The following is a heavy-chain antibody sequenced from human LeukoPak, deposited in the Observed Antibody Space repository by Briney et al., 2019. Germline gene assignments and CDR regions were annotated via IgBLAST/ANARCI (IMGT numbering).Heavy chain of an antibody. Sequence: SETLSLTCLVSGDSMSIYYWSWLRQPPRKGLEWIGNMFSRGSPDYNPSLKSRVTFSVDTSKNRFSLNLSSVTAADTAVYYCARGSGQWGFDSWGQGTLVTVSS. CDR3: ARGSGQWGFDS. CDR1: GDSMSIYY. V-gene: IGHV4-59*01. CDR2: MFSRGSP. J-gene: IGHJ4*02. D-gene: IGHD3-10*01.